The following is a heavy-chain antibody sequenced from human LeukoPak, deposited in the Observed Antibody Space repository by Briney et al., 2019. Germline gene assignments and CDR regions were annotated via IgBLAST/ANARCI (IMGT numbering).Heavy chain of an antibody. CDR3: ASGWLFFDY. D-gene: IGHD5-12*01. V-gene: IGHV4-59*01. J-gene: IGHJ4*02. CDR1: GRSISSYY. Sequence: ETLSLTCTVSGRSISSYYGICTRHPREEGLEWIGYISYSGSNNYNPSLKSRVTISVDTSKNQFSLKLSSVTAADTAVYYCASGWLFFDYWGQGTLVTVSS. CDR2: ISYSGSN.